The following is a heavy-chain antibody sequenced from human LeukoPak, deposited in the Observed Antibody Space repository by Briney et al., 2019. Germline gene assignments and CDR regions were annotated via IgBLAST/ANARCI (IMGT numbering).Heavy chain of an antibody. J-gene: IGHJ2*01. CDR1: GGSISSYY. D-gene: IGHD2-15*01. Sequence: KSSETLSLTCTVSGGSISSYYWSWIRQPPGKGLEWIGYIYYSGSTNYNPSLKSRVTISVDTSKNQFSLKLSSVTAADTAVYYCARGQRTCSGGSCDSYWYFDLWGRGTLVTVSS. CDR2: IYYSGST. CDR3: ARGQRTCSGGSCDSYWYFDL. V-gene: IGHV4-59*01.